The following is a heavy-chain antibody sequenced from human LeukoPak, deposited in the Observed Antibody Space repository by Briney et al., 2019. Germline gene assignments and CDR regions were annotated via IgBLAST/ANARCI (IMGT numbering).Heavy chain of an antibody. CDR2: IYYSGST. CDR3: ARLSGQWLAE. CDR1: GGSISSGGYY. D-gene: IGHD6-19*01. J-gene: IGHJ4*02. V-gene: IGHV4-39*01. Sequence: SETLSLTCTVSGGSISSGGYYWSWIRQPPGKGLEWIGSIYYSGSTYYNPSLKSRVTISVDTSKKQFSLKLSSVTAADTAVYYCARLSGQWLAEWGQGTLVTVSS.